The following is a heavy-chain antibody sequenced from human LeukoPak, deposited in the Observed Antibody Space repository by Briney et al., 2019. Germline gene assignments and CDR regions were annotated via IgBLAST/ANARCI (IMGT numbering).Heavy chain of an antibody. CDR1: GGTFSSYA. Sequence: RASVKVSCKASGGTFSSYAISWVRQAPGQGLEWMGGIIPIFGTANYAQKFQGRVTITTDESTSTAYMELSSLRSEDTAVYYCARGPGAWGMAWPDYWGQGTLVTVSS. CDR2: IIPIFGTA. J-gene: IGHJ4*02. D-gene: IGHD3-16*01. CDR3: ARGPGAWGMAWPDY. V-gene: IGHV1-69*05.